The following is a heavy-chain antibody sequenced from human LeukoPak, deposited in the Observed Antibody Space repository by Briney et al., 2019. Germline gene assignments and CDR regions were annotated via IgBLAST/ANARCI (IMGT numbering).Heavy chain of an antibody. CDR3: ARRRSSSWYSRFDP. D-gene: IGHD6-13*01. CDR2: INHSGST. Sequence: PSETLSLTCTVSGGSISSYYWSWIRQPPGKGLEWIGEINHSGSTNYNPSLKSRVTISVDTSKNQFSLKLSSVTAADTAVYYCARRRSSSWYSRFDPWGQGTLVTVSS. V-gene: IGHV4-34*01. CDR1: GGSISSYY. J-gene: IGHJ5*02.